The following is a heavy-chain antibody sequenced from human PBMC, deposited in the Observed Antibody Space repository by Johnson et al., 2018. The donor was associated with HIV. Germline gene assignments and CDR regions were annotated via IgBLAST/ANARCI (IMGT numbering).Heavy chain of an antibody. CDR3: ASGVTARAPLLI. J-gene: IGHJ3*02. D-gene: IGHD6-6*01. CDR2: ISYDGTNT. V-gene: IGHV3-30*04. CDR1: DFTFTNNA. Sequence: QVQLVESGGGVVQPGRSLRLSRAASDFTFTNNAIHWVRQAPGKGLEWVAVISYDGTNTYYADSVRGRFTISRDNSRNTVFLQMIILRPKDTAMYYCASGVTARAPLLIWGQGTMVTVSS.